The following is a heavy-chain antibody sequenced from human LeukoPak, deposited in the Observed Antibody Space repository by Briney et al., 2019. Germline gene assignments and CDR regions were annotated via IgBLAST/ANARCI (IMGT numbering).Heavy chain of an antibody. J-gene: IGHJ4*02. Sequence: GGSLRLSCAASGFTFSSYGMHWVRQAPGKGLEWVAFIRYDGSNKYYADSVKGRFTISRDNSKNTLYLQMNSLRAEDTAVYYCTTEGVATITGDYWGQGTLVTVSS. D-gene: IGHD5-12*01. CDR3: TTEGVATITGDY. V-gene: IGHV3-30*02. CDR2: IRYDGSNK. CDR1: GFTFSSYG.